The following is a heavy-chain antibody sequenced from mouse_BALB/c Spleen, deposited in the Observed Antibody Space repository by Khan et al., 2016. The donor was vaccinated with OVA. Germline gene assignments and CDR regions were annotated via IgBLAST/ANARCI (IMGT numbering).Heavy chain of an antibody. CDR2: INPHIGET. V-gene: IGHV1-20*02. Sequence: VRLQQSGPELVKPGASVKISCKASGYSFTGYFMNWVMQSHGKSLEWIGRINPHIGETFYNQKFKGKATLTVDESSSTAHMELRSLASEDSAVYCCARIYRIDFDYWGQGTTLTVSS. D-gene: IGHD2-1*01. J-gene: IGHJ2*01. CDR1: GYSFTGYF. CDR3: ARIYRIDFDY.